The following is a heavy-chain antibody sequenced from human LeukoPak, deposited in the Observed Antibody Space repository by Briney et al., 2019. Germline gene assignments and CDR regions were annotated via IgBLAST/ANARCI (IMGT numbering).Heavy chain of an antibody. J-gene: IGHJ4*02. D-gene: IGHD3-16*02. V-gene: IGHV3-23*01. CDR1: GFTFSSYA. CDR3: AKDVDADDYVWGSYRAFDY. Sequence: GGSLRLFCAASGFTFSSYAMSWVRQAPGKGLEWVSAISGSGGSTYYADSVKGRFTISRDNSKNTLYLQMNSLRAEDTAVYYCAKDVDADDYVWGSYRAFDYWGQGTLVTVSS. CDR2: ISGSGGST.